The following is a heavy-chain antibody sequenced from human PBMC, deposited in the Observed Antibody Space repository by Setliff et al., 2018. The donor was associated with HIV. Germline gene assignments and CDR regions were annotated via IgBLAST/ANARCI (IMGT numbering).Heavy chain of an antibody. CDR1: GGSISSGSYY. CDR3: ARQVSGWDAFDI. Sequence: SETLSLTCTVSGGSISSGSYYWSWIRQPAGKGLEWIGRIYTSGSTDYNPSLKSRVTISVDTSKNVFFLKMSFVTAADTAEYYCARQVSGWDAFDIWGRGTVVTVSS. V-gene: IGHV4-61*02. CDR2: IYTSGST. J-gene: IGHJ3*02. D-gene: IGHD3-10*01.